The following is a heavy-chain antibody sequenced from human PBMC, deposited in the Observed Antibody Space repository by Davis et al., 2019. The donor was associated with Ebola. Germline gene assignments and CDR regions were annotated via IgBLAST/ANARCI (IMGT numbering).Heavy chain of an antibody. CDR1: GGSVSSGSYY. V-gene: IGHV4-61*01. Sequence: GSLRLSCTVSGGSVSSGSYYWSWIRQPPGKGLEWIGYIYYSGSTNYNPSLKSRVTISVDTSKNQFSLKLSSVTAADTAVYYCARTDGDYGVDYWGQGALVTVSS. J-gene: IGHJ4*02. CDR3: ARTDGDYGVDY. D-gene: IGHD4-17*01. CDR2: IYYSGST.